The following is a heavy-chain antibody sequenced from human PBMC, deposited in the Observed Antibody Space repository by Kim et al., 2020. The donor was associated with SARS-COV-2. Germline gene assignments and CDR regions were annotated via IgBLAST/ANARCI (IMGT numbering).Heavy chain of an antibody. D-gene: IGHD2-2*01. Sequence: SLKSRVTISVDTSKNQFSLKLSSVTAADTAVYYCARVGYCSSTSCPPFDYWGQGTLVTVSS. J-gene: IGHJ4*02. CDR3: ARVGYCSSTSCPPFDY. V-gene: IGHV4-30-2*04.